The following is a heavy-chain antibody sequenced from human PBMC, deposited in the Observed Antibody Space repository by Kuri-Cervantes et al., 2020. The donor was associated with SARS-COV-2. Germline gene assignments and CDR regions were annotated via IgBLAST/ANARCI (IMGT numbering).Heavy chain of an antibody. V-gene: IGHV1-69*13. CDR3: ARKGGEVGATLYGMDV. D-gene: IGHD1-26*01. J-gene: IGHJ6*02. CDR2: IIPISGTA. Sequence: SVKVSCKVSGYTVTELSMHWVRQAPGQGLEWRGGIIPISGTANYAQKFQGRVTITADESTSTAYMELSSLRSEDTAVYYWARKGGEVGATLYGMDVWGQGTTVTVSS. CDR1: GYTVTELS.